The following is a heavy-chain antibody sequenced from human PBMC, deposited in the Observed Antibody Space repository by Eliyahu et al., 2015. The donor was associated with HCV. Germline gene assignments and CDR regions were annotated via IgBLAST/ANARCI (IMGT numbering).Heavy chain of an antibody. CDR1: GGSISSSSYY. J-gene: IGHJ6*02. V-gene: IGHV4-39*07. CDR2: IYYXGST. Sequence: QLQLQESGPGLVKPSETLSLTCTVXGGSISSSSYYXXWLRQPPGKGLXWIGIIYYXGSTYXNPXLKSRVTISVDTSKNQFSLKLNSVTAADTAVFYCARGSVEITIFGVNIEVGGMDVWGQGTTVTVSS. D-gene: IGHD3-3*01. CDR3: ARGSVEITIFGVNIEVGGMDV.